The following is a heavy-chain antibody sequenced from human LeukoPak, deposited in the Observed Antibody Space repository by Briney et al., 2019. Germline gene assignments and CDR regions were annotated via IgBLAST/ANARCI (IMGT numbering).Heavy chain of an antibody. J-gene: IGHJ4*02. V-gene: IGHV4-39*01. D-gene: IGHD3-22*01. CDR1: GGSISSSSYY. CDR3: ARRGYYDSSGYYY. Sequence: ASETLSLTCTVSGGSISSSSYYWGWIRQPPGKGLEWIGNIYYSGSTYYNPSLKSRVTISVDTSKNQFSLKLNSVTAADTAVYYCARRGYYDSSGYYYWGQGTLVTVSS. CDR2: IYYSGST.